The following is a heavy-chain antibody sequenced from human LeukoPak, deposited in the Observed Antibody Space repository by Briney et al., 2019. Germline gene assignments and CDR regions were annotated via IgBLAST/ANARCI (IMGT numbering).Heavy chain of an antibody. CDR1: GYTFTSYG. CDR3: ARDAEQLSYYYYGMDV. J-gene: IGHJ6*02. CDR2: ISAYNGNT. Sequence: GASVKVSCKASGYTFTSYGISWVRQAPGQGLEWMGWISAYNGNTNYAQKLQGRVTMTTDTSTSTAYMELRSLRSDDTAVYYCARDAEQLSYYYYGMDVWAKGPRSPSP. V-gene: IGHV1-18*01. D-gene: IGHD6-13*01.